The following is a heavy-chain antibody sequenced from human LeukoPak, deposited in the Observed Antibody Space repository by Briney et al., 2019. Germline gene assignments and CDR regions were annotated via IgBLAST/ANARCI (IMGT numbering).Heavy chain of an antibody. D-gene: IGHD6-19*01. J-gene: IGHJ6*02. Sequence: SVKVSCKASGGTFSSYAISWVRQAPGQGLEWMGRIIPILGIANYAQKFQGRVTITADKSTSTAYMELSSLRSEDTAVYYCARVAVARTYYYYGMDVWGQGTTVTVSS. CDR2: IIPILGIA. V-gene: IGHV1-69*04. CDR1: GGTFSSYA. CDR3: ARVAVARTYYYYGMDV.